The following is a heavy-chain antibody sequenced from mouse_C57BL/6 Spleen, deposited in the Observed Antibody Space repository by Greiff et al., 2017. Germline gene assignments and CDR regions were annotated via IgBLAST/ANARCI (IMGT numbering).Heavy chain of an antibody. CDR3: ARSGAVFDY. CDR1: GYTFTSYW. V-gene: IGHV1-52*01. CDR2: IDPSDSDT. J-gene: IGHJ2*01. Sequence: VQLQQPGAELVRPGSSVKLSCKASGYTFTSYWMHWVKQRPIQGLEWIGNIDPSDSDTHYNQKFKDKATLTVYKSSSTAYMQLSSLTSEDSAGYYCARSGAVFDYWGQGTTLTVSS. D-gene: IGHD3-1*01.